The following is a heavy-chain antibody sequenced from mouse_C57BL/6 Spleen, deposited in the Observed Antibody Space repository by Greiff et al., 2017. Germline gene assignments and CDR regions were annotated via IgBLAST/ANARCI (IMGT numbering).Heavy chain of an antibody. J-gene: IGHJ2*01. CDR2: IYPGDGDT. Sequence: QVQLQQSGAELVKPGASVKISCKASGYAFSSYWMNWVKQRPGKGLEWIGQIYPGDGDTNYNGKFKGKATLTADKPSSAAYMQLSSLTSEDSAVSFCARGSSGYFDYWGQGTTLTVSS. CDR3: ARGSSGYFDY. D-gene: IGHD3-2*02. CDR1: GYAFSSYW. V-gene: IGHV1-80*01.